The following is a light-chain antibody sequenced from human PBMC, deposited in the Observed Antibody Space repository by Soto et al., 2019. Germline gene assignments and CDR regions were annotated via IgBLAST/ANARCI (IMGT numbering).Light chain of an antibody. CDR1: SSNIGNNY. V-gene: IGLV1-47*01. Sequence: QSVLTQPPLASGTPGQGVTISCSGSSSNIGNNYVYWYQLVPGTAPKLLIYRNNQRPSGVPDRFSGSRSGTSASLAISGLRSEDEADYYCAAWDDSLSGRGVFGGGTKVTVL. CDR2: RNN. CDR3: AAWDDSLSGRGV. J-gene: IGLJ2*01.